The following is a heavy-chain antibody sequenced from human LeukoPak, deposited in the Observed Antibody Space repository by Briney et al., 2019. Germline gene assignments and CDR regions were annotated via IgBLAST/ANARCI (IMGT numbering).Heavy chain of an antibody. J-gene: IGHJ5*01. CDR1: GYTFTGYY. Sequence: ASVKVSCKASGYTFTGYYMHWVRQAPGQGLEWMGWINPNSGGTNYAQKFQGRVTMTRDTSISTAYMELSRLRSDDTAVYYCARVRGYCSSTSCYSRYWFDSWGQGTLVTVSS. D-gene: IGHD2-2*01. CDR3: ARVRGYCSSTSCYSRYWFDS. CDR2: INPNSGGT. V-gene: IGHV1-2*02.